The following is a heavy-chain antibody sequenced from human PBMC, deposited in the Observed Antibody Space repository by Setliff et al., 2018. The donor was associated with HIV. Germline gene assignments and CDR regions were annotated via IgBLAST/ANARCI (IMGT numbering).Heavy chain of an antibody. CDR3: ARSPRIGVAGEFEY. J-gene: IGHJ4*02. D-gene: IGHD6-19*01. V-gene: IGHV4-61*08. CDR2: IYNSAST. Sequence: SETLSLTCTVTGGSISSGGFYWTWIRQPPGKGLEWIGYIYNSASTSYNPSLKSRVTISLDTSKNQFSLKVNSVTAADPAVYYCARSPRIGVAGEFEYWGQGTLVTVSS. CDR1: GGSISSGGFY.